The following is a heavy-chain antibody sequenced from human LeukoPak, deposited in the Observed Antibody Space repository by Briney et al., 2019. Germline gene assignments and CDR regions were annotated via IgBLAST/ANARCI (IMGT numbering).Heavy chain of an antibody. CDR2: ISGSGGST. CDR3: AKRSMVRGTAVYYYYGMDV. D-gene: IGHD3-10*01. V-gene: IGHV3-23*01. Sequence: PGGSLRLSCAASGFTFSSYAMSWVRQAPGKGLEWVSAISGSGGSTYYADSVKGRFTISRDNSKNTLYLQMYSLRAEDTAVYYCAKRSMVRGTAVYYYYGMDVWGKGTTVTASS. J-gene: IGHJ6*04. CDR1: GFTFSSYA.